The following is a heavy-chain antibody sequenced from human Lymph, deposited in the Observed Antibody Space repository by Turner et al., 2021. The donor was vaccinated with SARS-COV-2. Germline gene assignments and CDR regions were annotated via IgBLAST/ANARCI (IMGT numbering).Heavy chain of an antibody. J-gene: IGHJ4*02. CDR3: ARSRDLQSMVRGVDPFDY. CDR1: AYTLTGYC. Sequence: QLQLVQSGAEVKKLGASVTVSCTASAYTLTGYCMHWGRQAPGQGLEWMGWSHPNSGGTNYAQKFQGRVTMTRDTSISTAYMELSRLRSDDTAMYYCARSRDLQSMVRGVDPFDYWGQGTLVTVSS. CDR2: SHPNSGGT. D-gene: IGHD3-10*01. V-gene: IGHV1-2*02.